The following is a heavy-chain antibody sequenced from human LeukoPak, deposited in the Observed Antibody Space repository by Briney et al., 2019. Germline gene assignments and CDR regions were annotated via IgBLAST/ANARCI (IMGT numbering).Heavy chain of an antibody. Sequence: SETLSLTCTVSGGSISSYYWSWIRQPAGKGLEWIGRIYTSGSTNYNPSLKSRVTMSVDTSKNQFSLKLSSVTAADTAVYYCARDRMDRGVITGYYYYYYMDVWGKGTTVTVSS. CDR3: ARDRMDRGVITGYYYYYYMDV. CDR1: GGSISSYY. CDR2: IYTSGST. V-gene: IGHV4-4*07. J-gene: IGHJ6*03. D-gene: IGHD3-10*01.